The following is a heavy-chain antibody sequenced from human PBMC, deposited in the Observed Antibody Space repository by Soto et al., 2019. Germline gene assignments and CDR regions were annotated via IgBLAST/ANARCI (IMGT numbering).Heavy chain of an antibody. CDR2: ISYDGSNK. D-gene: IGHD6-25*01. CDR3: ANRERLARPPFGYYGMDV. J-gene: IGHJ6*02. Sequence: GGSLRLSCAASGFTFSSYGMHWVRQAPGKGLEWVAVISYDGSNKYYADSVKGRFTISRDNSKNTLYLQMNSLRAEDTAVYYCANRERLARPPFGYYGMDVWGQGTTVTVSS. CDR1: GFTFSSYG. V-gene: IGHV3-30*18.